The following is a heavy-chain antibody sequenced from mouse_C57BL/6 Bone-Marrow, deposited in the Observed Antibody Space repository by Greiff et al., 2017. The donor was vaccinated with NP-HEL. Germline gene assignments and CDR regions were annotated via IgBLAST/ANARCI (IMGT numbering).Heavy chain of an antibody. CDR1: GYTFTSYG. J-gene: IGHJ2*01. V-gene: IGHV1-81*01. D-gene: IGHD3-2*02. CDR3: ARRRVQLRLGY. Sequence: VMLVESGAELARPGASVKLSCKASGYTFTSYGISWVKQRTGQGLEWIGEIYPRSGNTYYNEKFKGKATLTADKSSSTAYMELRSLTSEDSAVYFCARRRVQLRLGYWGQGTTLTVSS. CDR2: IYPRSGNT.